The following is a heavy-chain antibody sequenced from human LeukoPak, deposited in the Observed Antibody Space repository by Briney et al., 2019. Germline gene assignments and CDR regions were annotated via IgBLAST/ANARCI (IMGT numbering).Heavy chain of an antibody. Sequence: PSETLSLTGTVSGGSISSYYWSWIRQPPGEGLEWIGYIYYSGSTNYNPSLKSRVTISVDTSKNQFSLKLSSVTAADTAVYYCARVYKQWLAFDYWGQGTLVTVSS. D-gene: IGHD6-19*01. J-gene: IGHJ4*02. CDR3: ARVYKQWLAFDY. V-gene: IGHV4-59*12. CDR1: GGSISSYY. CDR2: IYYSGST.